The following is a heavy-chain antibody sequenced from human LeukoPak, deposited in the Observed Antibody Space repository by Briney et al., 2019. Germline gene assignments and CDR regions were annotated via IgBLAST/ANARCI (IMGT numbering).Heavy chain of an antibody. D-gene: IGHD2-2*01. J-gene: IGHJ5*01. CDR2: INSSWCTT. V-gene: IGHV3-23*01. CDR3: AKESREYCSITSCPNWFDS. CDR1: GFTLNNYA. Sequence: PGWSLRLSCAASGFTLNNYAMSWVRQARGKGLEWVSAINSSWCTTYYVDSVKGRFTISRHKPDNKLFVPMNSLTDNETHVYCCAKESREYCSITSCPNWFDSWGQGTLVTVSS.